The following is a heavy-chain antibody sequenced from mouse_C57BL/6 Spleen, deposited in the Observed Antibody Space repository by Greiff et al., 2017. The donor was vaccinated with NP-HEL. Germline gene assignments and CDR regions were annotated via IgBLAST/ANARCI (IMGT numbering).Heavy chain of an antibody. J-gene: IGHJ1*03. CDR1: GYTFTDYN. Sequence: EVQLQQSGPELVKPGASVKISCKASGYTFTDYNMDWVKQSHGKSLEWIGDINPNNGGTIYNQKFKGKATLTVDKSSSTAYMELRSLTSEDTAVYYCARKNATYYYGSSPYWYFDVWGTGTTVTVSS. CDR3: ARKNATYYYGSSPYWYFDV. V-gene: IGHV1-18*01. D-gene: IGHD1-1*01. CDR2: INPNNGGT.